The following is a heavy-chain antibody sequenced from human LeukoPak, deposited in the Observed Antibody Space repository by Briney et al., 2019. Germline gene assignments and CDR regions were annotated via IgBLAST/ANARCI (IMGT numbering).Heavy chain of an antibody. J-gene: IGHJ4*02. CDR1: GGTFSSYA. D-gene: IGHD5-12*01. V-gene: IGHV1-69*04. CDR3: ARERLGGGYDFPLYYFDY. Sequence: SVKVSCKASGGTFSSYAISWVRQAPGQGLEWVGRIIPILGIANYAQKFQSRVTITADKSTSTAYMELSSLRSEDTAVYYCARERLGGGYDFPLYYFDYWGQGTLVTVSS. CDR2: IIPILGIA.